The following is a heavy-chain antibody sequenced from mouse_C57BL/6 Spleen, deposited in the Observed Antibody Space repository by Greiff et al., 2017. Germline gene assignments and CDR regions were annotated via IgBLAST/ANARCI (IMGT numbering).Heavy chain of an antibody. V-gene: IGHV1-53*01. CDR3: AREDDYDGYYYAMDY. CDR2: INPSNGGT. J-gene: IGHJ4*01. CDR1: GYTFTSYW. Sequence: QVQLQQPGTELVKPGASVKLSCKASGYTFTSYWMHWVKQRPGQGLEWIGNINPSNGGTNYNEKFKSKATLTVDKSSSTAYMLLSSLTSEDSAVYYCAREDDYDGYYYAMDYWGQGTSVTVSS. D-gene: IGHD2-4*01.